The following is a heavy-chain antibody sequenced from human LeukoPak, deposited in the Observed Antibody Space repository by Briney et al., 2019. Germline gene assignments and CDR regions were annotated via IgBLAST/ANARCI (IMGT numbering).Heavy chain of an antibody. CDR1: GFTFDDYG. J-gene: IGHJ5*02. D-gene: IGHD4-23*01. V-gene: IGHV3-20*04. CDR2: ITWNGDST. Sequence: GSLRLSCAASGFTFDDYGMGWVRQAPGKGLEWISGITWNGDSTGYADSVKGRFTISRDNAKNSLYPQMNSLRAEDTAVYYCARDRDTTLVTLWFDPWGQGTLVTVSS. CDR3: ARDRDTTLVTLWFDP.